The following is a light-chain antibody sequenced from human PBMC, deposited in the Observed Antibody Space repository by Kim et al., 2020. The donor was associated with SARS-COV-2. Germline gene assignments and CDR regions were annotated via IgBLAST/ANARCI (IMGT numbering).Light chain of an antibody. CDR3: NSRDISGNHGRL. J-gene: IGLJ2*01. CDR2: GKD. V-gene: IGLV3-19*01. Sequence: LGQTVRITCQEDSLRSYYASWYQQKPGQAPILVIYGKDNRPSGIPDRFSGSSSGDTASLTITGAQAEDEADYYCNSRDISGNHGRLFGGGTKLTVL. CDR1: SLRSYY.